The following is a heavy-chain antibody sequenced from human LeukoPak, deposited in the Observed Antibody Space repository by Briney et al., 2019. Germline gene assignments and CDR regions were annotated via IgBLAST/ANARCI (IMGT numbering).Heavy chain of an antibody. V-gene: IGHV1-2*02. J-gene: IGHJ6*02. Sequence: GASVKVSCKASGYTFTGYYMHWVRQAPGQGLEWMGWINPNSGGTNYAQKFQGRVTMTRDTSISTAYMELSRLRSDDTAVYYCARDLSTTVTVYYYYGMDVWGQGTTVTVS. CDR3: ARDLSTTVTVYYYYGMDV. CDR2: INPNSGGT. D-gene: IGHD4-17*01. CDR1: GYTFTGYY.